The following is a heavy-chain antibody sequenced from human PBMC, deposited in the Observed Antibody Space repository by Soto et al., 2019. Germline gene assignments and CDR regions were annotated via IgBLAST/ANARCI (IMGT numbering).Heavy chain of an antibody. CDR1: GGSFSGYY. CDR3: ARARWYYYYYYMDV. V-gene: IGHV4-34*01. CDR2: INHSGST. J-gene: IGHJ6*03. Sequence: TLSLTCAVYGGSFSGYYWSWIRQPPGKGLEWIGEINHSGSTNYNPSLKSRVTISVDTSKNQFSLKLSSVTAADTAVYYCARARWYYYYYYMDVWGKGTTVTVSS. D-gene: IGHD6-13*01.